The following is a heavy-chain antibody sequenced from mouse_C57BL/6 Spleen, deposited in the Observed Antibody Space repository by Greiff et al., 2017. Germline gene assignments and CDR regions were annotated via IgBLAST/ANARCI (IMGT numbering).Heavy chain of an antibody. CDR1: GYTFTSYW. D-gene: IGHD1-1*01. Sequence: QVQLQQPGAELVKPGASVKVSCKASGYTFTSYWMHWVKQRPGQGLEWIGRIHPSDSATNYNQKFKGKATLTVDKSSNTAYMRLSSLTAEDSAVYYCAAFTTVALDYWGQGTTLTVSS. J-gene: IGHJ2*01. V-gene: IGHV1-74*01. CDR3: AAFTTVALDY. CDR2: IHPSDSAT.